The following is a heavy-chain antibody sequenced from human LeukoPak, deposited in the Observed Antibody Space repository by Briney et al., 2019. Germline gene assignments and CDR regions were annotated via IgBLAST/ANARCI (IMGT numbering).Heavy chain of an antibody. J-gene: IGHJ6*02. CDR2: IRSKANNYAT. D-gene: IGHD2-15*01. V-gene: IGHV3-73*01. Sequence: GGSLRLSCAASGFTFSGSAMHWVRQASGKGPEWVGRIRSKANNYATAYAASVEGRFSISRDDSKNTAYLQMSSLKTEDTAVYYCTSSLKSYRNGGKCHSDYYYYGMDVWGQGTTVTVSS. CDR3: TSSLKSYRNGGKCHSDYYYYGMDV. CDR1: GFTFSGSA.